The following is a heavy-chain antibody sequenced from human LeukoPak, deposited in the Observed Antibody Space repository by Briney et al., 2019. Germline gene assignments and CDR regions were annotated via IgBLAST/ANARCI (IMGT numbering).Heavy chain of an antibody. D-gene: IGHD1-1*01. CDR1: GYAFTGYY. CDR3: ARQTGTTAKEVNWFDP. V-gene: IGHV1-2*02. Sequence: ASVKVSCKASGYAFTGYYIHWVRQAPGQGLEWMGWINPHSGDTNYAQKFQGRVTVTRDTSISTAYMEFNILSSDDTAVYSCARQTGTTAKEVNWFDPWGQGTLVTVSS. J-gene: IGHJ5*02. CDR2: INPHSGDT.